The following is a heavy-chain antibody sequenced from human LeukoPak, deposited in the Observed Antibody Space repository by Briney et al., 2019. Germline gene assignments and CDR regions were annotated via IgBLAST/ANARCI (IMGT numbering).Heavy chain of an antibody. CDR3: ARALAAAGRAYYFDY. D-gene: IGHD6-13*01. J-gene: IGHJ4*02. CDR1: GYTFTNYG. V-gene: IGHV1-18*01. Sequence: ASVKVSCKASGYTFTNYGISWVRQAPGQGLEWMGWISAYNGKTNYAQKFQGRVTMTRNTSISTAYMELSSLRSEDTAVYYCARALAAAGRAYYFDYWGQGTLVTVSS. CDR2: ISAYNGKT.